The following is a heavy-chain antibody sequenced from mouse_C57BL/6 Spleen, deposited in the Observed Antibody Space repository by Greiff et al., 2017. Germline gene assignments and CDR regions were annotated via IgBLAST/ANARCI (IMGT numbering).Heavy chain of an antibody. CDR2: IDPANGNT. CDR3: ARCNYYGSSLYAMDY. D-gene: IGHD1-1*01. V-gene: IGHV14-3*01. Sequence: EVKLVESVAELVRPGASVKLSCTASGFNIKNTYMHWVKQRPEQGLEWIGRIDPANGNTKYAPKFQGKATITADTSSNTAYLQLSSLTSEDTAIYYCARCNYYGSSLYAMDYWGQGTSVTVSS. CDR1: GFNIKNTY. J-gene: IGHJ4*01.